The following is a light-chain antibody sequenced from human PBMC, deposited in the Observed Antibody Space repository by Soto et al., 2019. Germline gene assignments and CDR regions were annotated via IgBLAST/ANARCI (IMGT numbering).Light chain of an antibody. CDR3: QQYNNWPQT. CDR2: GAS. V-gene: IGKV3-15*01. Sequence: EIVLTQSPGTLSLSPGEGATLSCRASQSISKNYLAWYQQRPGQAPRLLIYGASTRATGIPARFSGSGSGTEFTLTISSLQSEDFAVYYCQQYNNWPQTFGQGTKVEIK. J-gene: IGKJ1*01. CDR1: QSISKN.